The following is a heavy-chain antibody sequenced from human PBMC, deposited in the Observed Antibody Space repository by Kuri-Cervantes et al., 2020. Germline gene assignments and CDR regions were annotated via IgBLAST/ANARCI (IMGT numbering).Heavy chain of an antibody. D-gene: IGHD6-13*01. Sequence: GGSLRLSCAASGFTVSDKYMSWVRQAPGKGLERVSVIYSGGDTYHADSVKGRFTISRDNSKNTLYLQINSLGAENTAVYYCARGVGGGAVSSWSLSGGDYWGQGTLVTVSS. J-gene: IGHJ4*02. CDR1: GFTVSDKY. CDR3: ARGVGGGAVSSWSLSGGDY. V-gene: IGHV3-53*01. CDR2: IYSGGDT.